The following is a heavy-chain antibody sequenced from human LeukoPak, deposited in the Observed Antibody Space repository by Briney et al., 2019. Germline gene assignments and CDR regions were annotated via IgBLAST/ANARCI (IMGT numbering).Heavy chain of an antibody. J-gene: IGHJ4*02. D-gene: IGHD2-2*01. V-gene: IGHV3-49*04. CDR1: GFTFGDYA. CDR3: TRAPHPRCSSSGCYLDY. Sequence: PGGSLRLSCSTSGFTFGDYAMSWVHQAPGKGLEWVGFIQAKAYGGATKYAASVNGRFSISRDDSQSIANLQMNDLKTEDTAVYYCTRAPHPRCSSSGCYLDYWGQGTLVTVSS. CDR2: IQAKAYGGAT.